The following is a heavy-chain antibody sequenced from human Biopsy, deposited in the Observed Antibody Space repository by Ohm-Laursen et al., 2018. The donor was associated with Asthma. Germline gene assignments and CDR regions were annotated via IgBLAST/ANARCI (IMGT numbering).Heavy chain of an antibody. CDR2: IHNSGNT. Sequence: SDTLSLTCTVSGGSISGYYWSWLRQSPGKGLEWIGYIHNSGNTNYNPSLKSRVTISLDTSKNHFSLRLSFVTAADTAVYFCARGQGRGIQLWSLDPWGQGILVTVSS. D-gene: IGHD5-18*01. V-gene: IGHV4-59*07. CDR3: ARGQGRGIQLWSLDP. J-gene: IGHJ5*02. CDR1: GGSISGYY.